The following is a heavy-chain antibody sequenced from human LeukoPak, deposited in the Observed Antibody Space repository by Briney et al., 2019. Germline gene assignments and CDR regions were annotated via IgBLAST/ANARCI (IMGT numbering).Heavy chain of an antibody. V-gene: IGHV5-51*06. CDR1: GYSFSTYW. D-gene: IGHD1-1*01. CDR3: ARVVTTGYGMDV. CDR2: MNPDDSET. J-gene: IGHJ6*02. Sequence: GESLKISCQGSGYSFSTYWIGWVRQMPGKGLGWMGIMNPDDSETRYRPSFQGQVTISADKSISTAYLQWRSLKASDTAIYYCARVVTTGYGMDVWGQGTTVTVSS.